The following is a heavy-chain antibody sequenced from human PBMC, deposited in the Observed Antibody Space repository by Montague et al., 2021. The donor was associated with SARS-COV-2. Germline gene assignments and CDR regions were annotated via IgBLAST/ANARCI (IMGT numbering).Heavy chain of an antibody. J-gene: IGHJ4*02. CDR2: INHSGRT. CDR3: ARGVQRFSIIVVVMTGGIYAFDR. V-gene: IGHV4-34*01. D-gene: IGHD3-22*01. Sequence: SETLSLTCAVYGGSFSDYYWTWLRQSPGKGLEWIGEINHSGRTNYKPSLKSRVSMSVDTSENQFSLKLNSVTAADTAVYYCARGVQRFSIIVVVMTGGIYAFDRWGQGTLVTVSS. CDR1: GGSFSDYY.